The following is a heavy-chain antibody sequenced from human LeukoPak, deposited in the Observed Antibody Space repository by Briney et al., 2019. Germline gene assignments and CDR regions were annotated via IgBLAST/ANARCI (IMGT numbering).Heavy chain of an antibody. V-gene: IGHV3-23*01. J-gene: IGHJ6*02. CDR2: ISGSGGST. CDR1: GFTFSSYA. CDR3: ANGRYCSGGSCYSGGYYYYYGMDV. Sequence: GGSLRLSCAASGFTFSSYAMSWVRQAPGKGLEWVSAISGSGGSTYYADSVKGRFTISRDNSKNTLYLQMNSLRAEDTAVYYCANGRYCSGGSCYSGGYYYYYGMDVWGQGTTVTVSS. D-gene: IGHD2-15*01.